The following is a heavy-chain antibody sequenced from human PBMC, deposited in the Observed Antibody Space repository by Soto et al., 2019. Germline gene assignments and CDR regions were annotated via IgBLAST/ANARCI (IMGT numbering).Heavy chain of an antibody. V-gene: IGHV3-48*02. CDR2: ISSSSSTI. CDR1: GFTFSRYS. CDR3: ANSAVAVVSGDY. Sequence: EVQLVESGGGLVQPGGSLRLSCAASGFTFSRYSMNWVRRAPGKGLEWVSYISSSSSTIYYADSVKGRFTISRDKAKNSLYLQMNSLRDEDTAEYYCANSAVAVVSGDYWGQGTLVTVSS. J-gene: IGHJ4*02. D-gene: IGHD2-15*01.